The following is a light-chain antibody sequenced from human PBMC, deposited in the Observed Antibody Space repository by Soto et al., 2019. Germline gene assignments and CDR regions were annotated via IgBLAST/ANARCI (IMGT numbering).Light chain of an antibody. CDR1: SSDVGGYNY. Sequence: QSVLTQPASVSGSPGQSITISCTGTSSDVGGYNYVSWYQQHPGKATKLMIYDVSYRPSGVSDRFSGSKSGNTASLTISVLQSEDEADYYCDSYTSGSSYVFGTGTKVTVL. V-gene: IGLV2-14*01. CDR3: DSYTSGSSYV. CDR2: DVS. J-gene: IGLJ1*01.